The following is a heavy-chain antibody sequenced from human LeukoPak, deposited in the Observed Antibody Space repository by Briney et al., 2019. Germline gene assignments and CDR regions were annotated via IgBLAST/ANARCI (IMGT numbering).Heavy chain of an antibody. CDR2: ISWNSGSI. V-gene: IGHV3-9*01. Sequence: GRSLRLSCAASGFTFDDYAMRWVRQAPGKGLEWVSGISWNSGSIGYADSVKGRFTISRDNAKNSLYLQMNSLRSEDTAVYYCAFSMITFGGVIAPNPKDYWGQGTLVTVSS. CDR3: AFSMITFGGVIAPNPKDY. D-gene: IGHD3-16*02. J-gene: IGHJ4*02. CDR1: GFTFDDYA.